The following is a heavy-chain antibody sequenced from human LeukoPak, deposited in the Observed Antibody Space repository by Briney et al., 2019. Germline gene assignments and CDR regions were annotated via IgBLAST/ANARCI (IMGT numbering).Heavy chain of an antibody. CDR1: GYTFTGYY. D-gene: IGHD6-19*01. CDR2: INPNSGGT. J-gene: IGHJ5*02. CDR3: AREKRVAGSRGGFDP. Sequence: ASVKVSCEASGYTFTGYYMHWVRQAPGQGLEWMGWINPNSGGTNFAQKFQGRVTMTRDTSISTAYMELSRLRSDDTAVYYCAREKRVAGSRGGFDPWGQGTLVTVSS. V-gene: IGHV1-2*02.